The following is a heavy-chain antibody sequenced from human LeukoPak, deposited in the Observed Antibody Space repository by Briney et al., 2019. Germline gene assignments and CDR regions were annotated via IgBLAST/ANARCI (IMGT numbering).Heavy chain of an antibody. CDR3: ARGFAPAYNFGVFDY. V-gene: IGHV3-53*01. CDR2: FHTGGET. D-gene: IGHD5-24*01. J-gene: IGHJ4*02. Sequence: HPGGSLRLSCAASGFTVSNNYMIWVRQAPGKGLEWVSLFHTGGETEYADSVKGRFTMSRDTSQNTVSLHMNSLRAEDTAVYYCARGFAPAYNFGVFDYWGQGTLVTVSS. CDR1: GFTVSNNY.